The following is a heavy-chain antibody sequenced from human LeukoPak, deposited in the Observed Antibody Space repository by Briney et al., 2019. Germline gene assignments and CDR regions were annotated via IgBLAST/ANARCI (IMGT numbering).Heavy chain of an antibody. J-gene: IGHJ4*02. CDR3: ARGETMVRGVGTYYFDY. CDR2: IYYSGST. CDR1: GGSISSYY. Sequence: SETLSLTCTVSGGSISSYYWSWIRQPPGKRLEWIGYIYYSGSTNYNPSLKSRVTISVDTSKNQFSLKLSSVTAADTAVYYCARGETMVRGVGTYYFDYWGQGTLVTVSS. D-gene: IGHD3-10*01. V-gene: IGHV4-59*01.